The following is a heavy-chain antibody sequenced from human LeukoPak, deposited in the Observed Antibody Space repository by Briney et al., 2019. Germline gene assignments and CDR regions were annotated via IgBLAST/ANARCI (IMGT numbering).Heavy chain of an antibody. CDR3: ARVGNKGGDY. Sequence: GGSLRLSCAASGFTFSDDTMGWVRQAPGKGLEWVSAIIGAGGSTYYADSVKGRFTISRDNAKNSLYLQMNSLRAEDTAVYYCARVGNKGGDYWGQGTLGTVS. CDR2: IIGAGGST. CDR1: GFTFSDDT. J-gene: IGHJ4*02. D-gene: IGHD2-15*01. V-gene: IGHV3-23*01.